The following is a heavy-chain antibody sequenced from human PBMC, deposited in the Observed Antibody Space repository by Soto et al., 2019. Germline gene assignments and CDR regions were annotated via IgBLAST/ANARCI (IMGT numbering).Heavy chain of an antibody. V-gene: IGHV3-53*01. CDR2: IYSSGNT. CDR3: ARVSSPFGY. J-gene: IGHJ1*01. CDR1: GFTFTRYS. D-gene: IGHD3-16*01. Sequence: GGSLRLSCAASGFTFTRYSMNWVRQAPGKGLEWVSTIYSSGNTYYADSVKGRFTISRDDPKNTLYLQMHSLRAEDTGVYFCARVSSPFGYWGQGTLVTVSS.